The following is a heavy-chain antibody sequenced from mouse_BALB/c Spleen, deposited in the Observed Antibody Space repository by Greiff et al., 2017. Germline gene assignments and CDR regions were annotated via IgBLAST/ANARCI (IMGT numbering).Heavy chain of an antibody. D-gene: IGHD6-5*01. CDR3: ARVSLPYAMDY. CDR1: GFTFSSYG. Sequence: DVMLVESGGGLVQPGGSLKLSCAASGFTFSSYGMSWVRQTPDKRLELVATINSNGGSTYYPDSVKGRFTISRDNAKNTLYLQMSSLKSEDTAMYYCARVSLPYAMDYWGQGTSVTVSS. V-gene: IGHV5-6-3*01. J-gene: IGHJ4*01. CDR2: INSNGGST.